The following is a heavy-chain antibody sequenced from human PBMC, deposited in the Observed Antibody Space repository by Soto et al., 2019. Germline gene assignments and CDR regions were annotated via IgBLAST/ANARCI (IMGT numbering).Heavy chain of an antibody. D-gene: IGHD3-3*01. Sequence: GGSLRLSCAASGFTFSSYWMHWVRQAPGKGLVWVSRINSDGSSTNYADSVKGRFTISRDNAKNTLYLQMNSLRAEDTAVYYCARGRGTIFNWFDPWGQGTLVTVSS. CDR1: GFTFSSYW. CDR3: ARGRGTIFNWFDP. CDR2: INSDGSST. V-gene: IGHV3-74*01. J-gene: IGHJ5*02.